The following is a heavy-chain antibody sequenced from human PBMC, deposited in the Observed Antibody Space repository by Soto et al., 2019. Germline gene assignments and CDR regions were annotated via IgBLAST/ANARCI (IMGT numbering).Heavy chain of an antibody. CDR1: GFTFSDYY. V-gene: IGHV3-11*06. CDR3: ARAGYSYGYFDY. Sequence: PGGSLRLSCAASGFTFSDYYMSWIRQAPGKGLEWVSYISSSSSYTNYADSVKGRFTISRDNAKNSLYLQMNSLRAEDTAVYYCARAGYSYGYFDYWGQGTLVTVSS. J-gene: IGHJ4*02. D-gene: IGHD5-18*01. CDR2: ISSSSSYT.